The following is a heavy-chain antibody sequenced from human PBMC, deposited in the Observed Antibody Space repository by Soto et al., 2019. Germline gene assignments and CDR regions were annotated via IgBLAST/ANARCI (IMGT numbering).Heavy chain of an antibody. V-gene: IGHV4-59*08. J-gene: IGHJ6*02. CDR1: GGSISSYY. D-gene: IGHD3-10*01. Sequence: QVQLQESGPGLVKPSETLSLSCTVSGGSISSYYWSWFRLSPGKRMEWIGYVHHSWGSSYNPSLQSRVAISLDTSKSQFSLKVTSVTATDTAWCYCSRQGFGPLHGLVDVWGQGTRVTVSS. CDR2: VHHSWGS. CDR3: SRQGFGPLHGLVDV.